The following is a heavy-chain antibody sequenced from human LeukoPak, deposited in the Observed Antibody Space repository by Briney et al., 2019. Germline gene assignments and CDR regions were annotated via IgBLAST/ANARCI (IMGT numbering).Heavy chain of an antibody. CDR3: ARALRGTYYYYGMDV. J-gene: IGHJ6*04. Sequence: PGGSLRLSCAASEFTFSSYGMHWVRQAPGKGLEWVAVIWYDGSNKYYADSVKGRFTISRDNSKNTLYLQMNSLRAEDTAVYYCARALRGTYYYYGMDVWGKGTTVTVSS. D-gene: IGHD4-17*01. CDR1: EFTFSSYG. V-gene: IGHV3-33*01. CDR2: IWYDGSNK.